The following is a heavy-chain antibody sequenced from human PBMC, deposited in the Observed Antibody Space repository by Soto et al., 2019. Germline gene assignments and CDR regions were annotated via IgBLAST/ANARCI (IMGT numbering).Heavy chain of an antibody. V-gene: IGHV1-18*01. D-gene: IGHD2-8*01. CDR3: AKNGQPTYYYYGMDV. J-gene: IGHJ6*04. CDR2: ISGYNGDT. Sequence: QGQLVQSGTEAKKPGASVKVSCKASGYTFSRYGISWVRQAPGQGLEWMGWISGYNGDTKYAQKDQSRLTMTIDTSTYTAYRELRSQTSDDPAIYYCAKNGQPTYYYYGMDVWGKGTTVTVSS. CDR1: GYTFSRYG.